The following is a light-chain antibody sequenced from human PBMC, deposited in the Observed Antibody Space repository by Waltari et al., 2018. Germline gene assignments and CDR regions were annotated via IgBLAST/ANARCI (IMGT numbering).Light chain of an antibody. J-gene: IGKJ2*01. CDR1: QSISSW. Sequence: DIQMTQSPSTLSASVGDRVTLTCRASQSISSWLAWYQQKPGKAPKLLIYKASSLESGVPSRFSGSGSGTEFTLTISSLQPDDFATYYCQQYNSYSRGYTFGQGTKLEIK. CDR2: KAS. CDR3: QQYNSYSRGYT. V-gene: IGKV1-5*03.